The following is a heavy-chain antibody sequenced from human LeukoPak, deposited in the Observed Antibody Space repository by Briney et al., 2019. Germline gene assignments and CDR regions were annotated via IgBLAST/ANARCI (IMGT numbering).Heavy chain of an antibody. D-gene: IGHD3-16*01. CDR3: AKGVIEGLMTPPALGV. CDR2: IRSKAYGGTT. V-gene: IGHV3-49*03. Sequence: GRSLRLSCTASGFTFGDYAMSWFRQAPGKGLEWVGLIRSKAYGGTTEYAASVKGRFTISRDDSKSIAYLQMNSLKTEDTAVYYCAKGVIEGLMTPPALGVWGQGTLVTVSS. J-gene: IGHJ4*02. CDR1: GFTFGDYA.